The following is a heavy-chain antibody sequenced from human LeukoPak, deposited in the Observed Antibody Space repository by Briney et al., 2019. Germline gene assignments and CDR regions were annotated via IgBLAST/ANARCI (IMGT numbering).Heavy chain of an antibody. CDR2: IKSGAGGGTA. D-gene: IGHD1-26*01. CDR1: GFTFSNVW. CDR3: TTARSESYWAEYLRH. V-gene: IGHV3-15*01. J-gene: IGHJ1*01. Sequence: GGSLRLSCAPSGFTFSNVWMSWGRQAPGEGLGWGVRIKSGAGGGTADYATAVKGSLTISRDDSTNTLYREMNSLKTEETAVYYCTTARSESYWAEYLRHWGQGTLVTVSS.